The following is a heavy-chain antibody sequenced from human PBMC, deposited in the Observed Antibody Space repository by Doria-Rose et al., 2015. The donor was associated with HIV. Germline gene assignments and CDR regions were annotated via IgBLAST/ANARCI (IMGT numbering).Heavy chain of an antibody. V-gene: IGHV2-26*01. Sequence: QESGPVLAKPTETLTLTCTVSGVSLSSPGMGVSWIRQPPGKALEWLANICSADERSYKPSLNSRLTISRSTSKSQLVLTVTDMDPVDTATYYCARIKSSRWYHKYYLDFWGQGTLVIVSA. CDR2: ICSADER. CDR1: GVSLSSPGMG. D-gene: IGHD6-13*01. CDR3: ARIKSSRWYHKYYLDF. J-gene: IGHJ4*02.